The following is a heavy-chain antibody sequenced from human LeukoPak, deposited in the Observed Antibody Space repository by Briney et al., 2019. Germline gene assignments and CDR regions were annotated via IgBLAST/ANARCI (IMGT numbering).Heavy chain of an antibody. Sequence: GGSPRLSCAASGFTFSSYWMTWVRQAPGKGLEWVANIKQDASERYYVDSVKGRFTISRDNAKNSLYLQMNSLRAEDTAVYYCATPTAGTWHFDYWGQGTLVTVSS. D-gene: IGHD1-1*01. CDR3: ATPTAGTWHFDY. V-gene: IGHV3-7*01. CDR1: GFTFSSYW. CDR2: IKQDASER. J-gene: IGHJ4*02.